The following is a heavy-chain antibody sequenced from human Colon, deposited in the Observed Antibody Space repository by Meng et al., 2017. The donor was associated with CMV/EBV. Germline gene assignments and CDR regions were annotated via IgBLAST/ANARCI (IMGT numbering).Heavy chain of an antibody. CDR3: AKDWDGSGVYFFDY. Sequence: SLKISCAASGFTFDDYAMHWVRQGPGKGLEWVSRISRSSGTIDYADSVKGRFTISRDNAKNSLYLQMNSLRTEDTALYFCAKDWDGSGVYFFDYWGQGTLVTVSS. CDR1: GFTFDDYA. CDR2: ISRSSGTI. J-gene: IGHJ4*02. V-gene: IGHV3-9*01. D-gene: IGHD3-10*01.